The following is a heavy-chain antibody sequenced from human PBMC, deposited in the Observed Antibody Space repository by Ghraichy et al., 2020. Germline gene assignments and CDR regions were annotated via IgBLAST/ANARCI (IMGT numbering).Heavy chain of an antibody. CDR3: AREYCSGGRCYFGTGGSHFDY. CDR1: GFTFNNYW. Sequence: GALRLSCAASGFTFNNYWMHWVRQAPGKGLVWVSRINSDGRGTTYADSVKGRFTISRDNARNTLYLQMNSLRAEDTAVYYCAREYCSGGRCYFGTGGSHFDYWGQGTLVTVSS. V-gene: IGHV3-74*01. CDR2: INSDGRGT. D-gene: IGHD2-15*01. J-gene: IGHJ4*02.